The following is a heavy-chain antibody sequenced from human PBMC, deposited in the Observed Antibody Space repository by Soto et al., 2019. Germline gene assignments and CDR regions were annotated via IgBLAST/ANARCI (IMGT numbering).Heavy chain of an antibody. Sequence: ASVKVSCKASGYTFTSYYMHWVRQAPGQGLEWMGIINPSGGSTSYAQKFQGRVTMTRDTSTSTVYMELSSLRSEDTAVYYCARGAGPVPRPSTWYDWFDPWGQGTLVTVSS. D-gene: IGHD3-16*01. CDR2: INPSGGST. CDR1: GYTFTSYY. CDR3: ARGAGPVPRPSTWYDWFDP. V-gene: IGHV1-46*01. J-gene: IGHJ5*02.